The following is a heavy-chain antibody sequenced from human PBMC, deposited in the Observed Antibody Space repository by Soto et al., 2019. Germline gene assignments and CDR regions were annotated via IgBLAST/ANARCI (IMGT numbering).Heavy chain of an antibody. V-gene: IGHV3-33*01. CDR3: AREPESYYYYMDV. Sequence: QVQLVESGGGVVQPGRSLRLSCAASGFTFSRYGMHWVRQAPGKGLEWVAVIWYDGSNKYYADSVKGRFTISRDNSKNTLYLQMNSLRAEDTAVYYCAREPESYYYYMDVWGKGTTVTVSS. CDR2: IWYDGSNK. J-gene: IGHJ6*03. CDR1: GFTFSRYG.